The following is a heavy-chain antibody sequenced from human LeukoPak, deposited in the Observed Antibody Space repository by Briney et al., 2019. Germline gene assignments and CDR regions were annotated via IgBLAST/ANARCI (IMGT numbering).Heavy chain of an antibody. Sequence: SETLSLTCTVSGGSSSSYYWGWIRQPPGKGLEWIGYIYYSGSTNYNPSLKSRVTISVDTSKNQFSLKLRSLTAADTAVYYCARHVGYGNNWFDPWGQGTLVTVSS. CDR1: GGSSSSYY. D-gene: IGHD5-18*01. CDR3: ARHVGYGNNWFDP. V-gene: IGHV4-59*08. J-gene: IGHJ5*02. CDR2: IYYSGST.